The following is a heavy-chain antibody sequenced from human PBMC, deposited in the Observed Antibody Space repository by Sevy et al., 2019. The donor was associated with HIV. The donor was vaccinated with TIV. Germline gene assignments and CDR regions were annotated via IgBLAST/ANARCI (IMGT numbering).Heavy chain of an antibody. CDR3: GKRGGHYDLGMDV. V-gene: IGHV3-48*03. CDR2: ISSSGSTI. J-gene: IGHJ6*02. Sequence: GGSLRLSCAASGFTFSSFEMTWVRQAPGKGLEWVSYISSSGSTIYYTNSVKGRFTISRDNAKNSLYLQMNSLRAEDTAVYYCGKRGGHYDLGMDVWGQGTRVTVSS. CDR1: GFTFSSFE. D-gene: IGHD3-3*01.